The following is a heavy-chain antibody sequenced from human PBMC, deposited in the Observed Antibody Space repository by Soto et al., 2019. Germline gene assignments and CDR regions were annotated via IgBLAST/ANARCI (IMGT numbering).Heavy chain of an antibody. V-gene: IGHV1-18*04. Sequence: QVQLVQSGAEVRKPGASVKVSCKASGYTFTNYGISWVRQAPGQGLEWMGWISAYNGHTNYAQKVQGRVTMTTDTSTSTAYMELRSLRSDDTAMYYCARDSLGTETAAWLDPWGQGTLVTVSS. CDR2: ISAYNGHT. D-gene: IGHD6-13*01. J-gene: IGHJ5*02. CDR3: ARDSLGTETAAWLDP. CDR1: GYTFTNYG.